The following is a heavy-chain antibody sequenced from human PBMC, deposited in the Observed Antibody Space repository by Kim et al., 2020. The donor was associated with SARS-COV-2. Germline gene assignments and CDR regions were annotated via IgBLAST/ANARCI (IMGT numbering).Heavy chain of an antibody. V-gene: IGHV3-9*01. CDR1: GFTFDDYA. Sequence: GGSLRLSCAASGFTFDDYAMHWVRQAPGKGLEWVSGISWNSGSIGYADSVKGRFTISRDNAKNSLYLQMNSLRAEDTALYYCAKDIWFGELLYSVRVQWGGMDVWGQGTTVTVSS. J-gene: IGHJ6*02. CDR3: AKDIWFGELLYSVRVQWGGMDV. D-gene: IGHD3-10*01. CDR2: ISWNSGSI.